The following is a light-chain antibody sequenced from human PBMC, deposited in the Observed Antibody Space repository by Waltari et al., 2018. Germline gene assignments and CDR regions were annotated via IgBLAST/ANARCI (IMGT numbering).Light chain of an antibody. CDR1: QRVDMY. J-gene: IGKJ4*01. CDR3: QQRRNWPLT. CDR2: DTS. Sequence: EIVLTQSPATLPLSPGERATLSCRASQRVDMYLAWYQQRPGQAPRLLIYDTSNRATDIPARFSGSGSETDFSLTISSLEPEDFAVYYCQQRRNWPLTFGGGTKVEIK. V-gene: IGKV3-11*01.